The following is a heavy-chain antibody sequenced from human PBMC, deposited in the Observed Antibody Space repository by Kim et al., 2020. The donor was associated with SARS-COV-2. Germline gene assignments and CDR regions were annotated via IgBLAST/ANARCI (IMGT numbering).Heavy chain of an antibody. V-gene: IGHV3-72*01. D-gene: IGHD5-12*01. Sequence: GGSLRLSCAASGFTFSDHYMDWVRQAPGKGLAWVARIRKRTKSYTTDYAAPVKGRFSISRDDSKNLVYLQMNNLKIEDTAVYYCARAEGDGSTFDYWGQGTLVTVAS. CDR1: GFTFSDHY. CDR3: ARAEGDGSTFDY. CDR2: IRKRTKSYTT. J-gene: IGHJ4*02.